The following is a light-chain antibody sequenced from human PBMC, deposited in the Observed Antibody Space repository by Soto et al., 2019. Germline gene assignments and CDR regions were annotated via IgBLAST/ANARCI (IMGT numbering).Light chain of an antibody. CDR2: GAS. V-gene: IGKV3-20*01. J-gene: IGKJ5*01. Sequence: EIVLTQPPGTLSLSPGERATLSCRASQSVSSSYLAWYQQKPGQAPRLLIYGASSRATGIPDRFSGSGSGTDFTLTISRLEPEDFAVYYCQQYGSSRITFGQGTRLEI. CDR3: QQYGSSRIT. CDR1: QSVSSSY.